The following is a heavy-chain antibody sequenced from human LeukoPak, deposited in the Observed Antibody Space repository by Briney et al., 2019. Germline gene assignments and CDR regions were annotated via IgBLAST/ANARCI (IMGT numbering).Heavy chain of an antibody. V-gene: IGHV3-21*01. CDR1: GFTFSSYS. Sequence: PGGSLRLSCAASGFTFSSYSMNWVRQAPGKGLEWVSSISSSSTYIYYADSVKGRFTIPRDNAKKSLHLQMNSLRAEDTAVYYCALDSRGLFDYWGQGTLVTVSS. CDR2: ISSSSTYI. CDR3: ALDSRGLFDY. D-gene: IGHD3-3*01. J-gene: IGHJ4*02.